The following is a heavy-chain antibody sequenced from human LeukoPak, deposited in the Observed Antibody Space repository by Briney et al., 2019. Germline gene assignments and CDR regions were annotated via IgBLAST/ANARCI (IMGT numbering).Heavy chain of an antibody. Sequence: GGSLRPSCAASGFTFSSYWMHWVRQAPGKGLVWVSRINSDGSSTSYADSVKGRFTISRDNAKDTLYLQMNSLRAEDTAVYYCARDRQEYYDFWSGPGYWGQGTLVTVSS. CDR1: GFTFSSYW. D-gene: IGHD3-3*01. CDR2: INSDGSST. J-gene: IGHJ4*02. CDR3: ARDRQEYYDFWSGPGY. V-gene: IGHV3-74*01.